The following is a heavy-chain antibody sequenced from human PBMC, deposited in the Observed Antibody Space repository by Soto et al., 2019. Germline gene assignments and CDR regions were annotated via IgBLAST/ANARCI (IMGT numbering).Heavy chain of an antibody. D-gene: IGHD6-19*01. CDR1: GYSFTSYW. CDR2: IYPGDSDI. CDR3: ARHLTRYSSGWPLTP. J-gene: IGHJ3*01. Sequence: GESLKISCKGSGYSFTSYWIAWVRQVPGEGLELMGVIYPGDSDIRYSPSFQGQVTISADKSISTAYLQWSSLKASDTAMYYCARHLTRYSSGWPLTPWGQGTMVTVSS. V-gene: IGHV5-51*01.